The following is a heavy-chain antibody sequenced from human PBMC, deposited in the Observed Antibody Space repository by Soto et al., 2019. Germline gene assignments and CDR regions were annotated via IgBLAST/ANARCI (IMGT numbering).Heavy chain of an antibody. J-gene: IGHJ6*01. CDR1: GGTFSSYA. V-gene: IGHV1-69*12. CDR3: ARHGPAAGYYYGMDD. CDR2: IIPIFGTA. Sequence: QVQLVQSGAEVKKPGSSVKVSCKASGGTFSSYAISWVRQAPGQGLEWMGGIIPIFGTANYAQKFQGRVMITADESPSTALMELRSLRFEDPALYYCARHGPAAGYYYGMDDWGPGTTVTVSS. D-gene: IGHD2-2*01.